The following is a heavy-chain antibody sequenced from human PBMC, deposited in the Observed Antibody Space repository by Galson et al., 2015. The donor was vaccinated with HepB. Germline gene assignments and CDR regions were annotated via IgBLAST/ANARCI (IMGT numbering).Heavy chain of an antibody. D-gene: IGHD5-12*01. CDR2: ISYDGSNK. CDR1: GFTFTNAW. V-gene: IGHV3-30*03. J-gene: IGHJ3*02. CDR3: ARARGYSGYDFRRMAFDI. Sequence: SLRLSCAASGFTFTNAWMSWVRQVPGKGLEWVAVISYDGSNKYYADSVKGRFTISRDNSRNTLYLQMNSLRAEDTAVYYCARARGYSGYDFRRMAFDIWGQGTMVTVSS.